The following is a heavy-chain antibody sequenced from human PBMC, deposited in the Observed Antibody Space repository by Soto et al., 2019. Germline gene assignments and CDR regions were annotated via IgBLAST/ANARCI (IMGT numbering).Heavy chain of an antibody. V-gene: IGHV3-23*01. J-gene: IGHJ4*02. CDR1: GFTFSSYA. D-gene: IGHD6-13*01. CDR3: AKDRGSSSPIEGNFDY. CDR2: ISGSGGST. Sequence: GSLRLSCAASGFTFSSYAMSWVRQAPGKGLEWVSAISGSGGSTYYADSVKGRFTISRDNSKNTLYLQMNSLRAEDTAVYYCAKDRGSSSPIEGNFDYWGQGTLVTVSS.